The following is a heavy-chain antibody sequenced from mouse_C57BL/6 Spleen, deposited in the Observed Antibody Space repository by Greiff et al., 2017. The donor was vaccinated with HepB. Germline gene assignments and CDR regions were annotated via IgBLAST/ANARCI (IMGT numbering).Heavy chain of an antibody. CDR2: IGSGSSTI. D-gene: IGHD1-3*01. CDR1: GFTFSDYG. J-gene: IGHJ2*01. Sequence: EVPLVESGGGLVKPGGSLKLSCAASGFTFSDYGMHWVRQVPEKGLEWVAYIGSGSSTIYYADKVKSRFTISRDNAKNTVFLQMTSLRSEDTAMYYCARKKVARNFDYWGQGTTLTVSA. CDR3: ARKKVARNFDY. V-gene: IGHV5-17*01.